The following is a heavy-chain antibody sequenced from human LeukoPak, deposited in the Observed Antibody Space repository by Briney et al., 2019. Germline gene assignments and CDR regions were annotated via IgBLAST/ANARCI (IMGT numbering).Heavy chain of an antibody. Sequence: SETLSLTCTVSGGSISSHYWSWIRQPPGKGLEWIGYIYYSGSTKYNPSLKSRDTISVEVPKNHFSLRLSSVTAADTAGYYCARGVVPAANNWFDPWGQGTLVTVSS. CDR3: ARGVVPAANNWFDP. D-gene: IGHD2-2*01. CDR2: IYYSGST. J-gene: IGHJ5*02. CDR1: GGSISSHY. V-gene: IGHV4-59*11.